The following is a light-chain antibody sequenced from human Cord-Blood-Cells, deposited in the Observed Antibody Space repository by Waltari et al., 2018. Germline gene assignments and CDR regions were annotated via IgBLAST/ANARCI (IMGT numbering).Light chain of an antibody. Sequence: QSVLTQPPSASGTPGQRVTISCSGSSSNNGSNYVYWYQQLPGTAPKRLIYRNNQRPSGVPDRFSGSKSGTSASLAISGLRSEDEADYYCAAWDDSLRVFGGGTKLTVL. V-gene: IGLV1-47*01. CDR2: RNN. CDR1: SSNNGSNY. CDR3: AAWDDSLRV. J-gene: IGLJ3*02.